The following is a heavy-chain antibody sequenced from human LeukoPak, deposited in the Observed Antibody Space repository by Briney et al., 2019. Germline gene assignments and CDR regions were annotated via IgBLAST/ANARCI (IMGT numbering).Heavy chain of an antibody. D-gene: IGHD3-22*01. CDR2: ISYDGSNK. V-gene: IGHV3-30*03. CDR1: GFTFSSYS. J-gene: IGHJ4*02. CDR3: ARDAQLLYYYDSSSYFDY. Sequence: GGSLRLSCAASGFTFSSYSMNWVRQAPGKGLEWVAVISYDGSNKYYADSVKGRFTISRDNAKNSLYLQMNSLRDEDTAVYYCARDAQLLYYYDSSSYFDYWGQGTLVTVSS.